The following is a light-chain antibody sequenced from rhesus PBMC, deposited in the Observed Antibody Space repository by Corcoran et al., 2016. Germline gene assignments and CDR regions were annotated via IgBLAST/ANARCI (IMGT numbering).Light chain of an antibody. CDR1: QGIRSY. CDR3: QQYNRAPLT. CDR2: YAS. Sequence: DIQMTQSPSSLSASVGDTVTITCRASQGIRSYLAWYQQKPGKAPKPLIYYASNLESGVPSRFSGCGSGTECTLTISSLQPEDFAADYCQQYNRAPLTFGGGNKVEIK. V-gene: IGKV1-37*01. J-gene: IGKJ4*01.